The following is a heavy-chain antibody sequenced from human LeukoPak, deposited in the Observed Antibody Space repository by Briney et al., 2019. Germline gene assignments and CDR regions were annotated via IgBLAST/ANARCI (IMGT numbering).Heavy chain of an antibody. Sequence: PGGSLRLSCAASGFTFSDYYMSWIRQAPGKGLEWVSYISSSGSTIYYADSVKGRFTISRDNAKNSLYLQMNSLRAEDTAVYYCARVAPAATPPYYYYGMDVWGQGTTVTVSS. CDR2: ISSSGSTI. V-gene: IGHV3-11*01. CDR1: GFTFSDYY. CDR3: ARVAPAATPPYYYYGMDV. D-gene: IGHD2-15*01. J-gene: IGHJ6*02.